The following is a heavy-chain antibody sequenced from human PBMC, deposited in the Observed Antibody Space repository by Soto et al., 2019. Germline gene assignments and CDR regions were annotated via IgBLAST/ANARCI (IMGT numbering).Heavy chain of an antibody. V-gene: IGHV4-39*01. CDR1: GGSISSSSYY. J-gene: IGHJ4*02. Sequence: QLQLQESGPGLVKPSETLSLTCTVSGGSISSSSYYWGWIRQPPGKGLEWIGSIYYSGSTYYNPSLKSRVTISVDTSKNQFSLKLSSVTAADTAVYYCARHYGYSSRPKSYFEYWGQGTLVTVSS. D-gene: IGHD6-13*01. CDR3: ARHYGYSSRPKSYFEY. CDR2: IYYSGST.